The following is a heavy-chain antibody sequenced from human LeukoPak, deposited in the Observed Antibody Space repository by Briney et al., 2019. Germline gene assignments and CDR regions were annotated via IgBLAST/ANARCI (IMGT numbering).Heavy chain of an antibody. J-gene: IGHJ4*02. CDR1: GFTPSSYA. CDR3: ARDPYGAGGYYFLDY. D-gene: IGHD3-10*01. V-gene: IGHV3-30*04. CDR2: TPYDGRNK. Sequence: GRSLRPSSEAYGFTPSSYATHCDRQAQGKGMVWVAVTPYDGRNKNYVDSVKGRFTITRDKSKSTLYLQMSSLRAEDTAVYYCARDPYGAGGYYFLDYWGQGTLVTVSS.